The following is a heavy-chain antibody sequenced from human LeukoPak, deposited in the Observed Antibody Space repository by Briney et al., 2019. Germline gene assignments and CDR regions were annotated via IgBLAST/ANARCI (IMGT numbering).Heavy chain of an antibody. CDR1: GGSIRSSSYY. D-gene: IGHD2-21*02. CDR2: IFYSGTT. J-gene: IGHJ3*02. CDR3: ATPTCGGDCPPRFDI. V-gene: IGHV4-39*01. Sequence: PSETLSLTCAVSGGSIRSSSYYWGWIRQPPGKGLEWLGTIFYSGTTYYNPSLKSQVTISLDTSKNEFSLKLTSVTAADTAIYYCATPTCGGDCPPRFDIWGQGAMVTVSS.